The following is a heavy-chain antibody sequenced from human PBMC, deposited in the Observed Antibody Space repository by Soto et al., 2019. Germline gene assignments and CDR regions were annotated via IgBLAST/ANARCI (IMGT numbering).Heavy chain of an antibody. CDR3: ARGITFFGVVSIGWYFDV. V-gene: IGHV1-3*01. Sequence: ASVKVSCKASGYTFTSYAMHWVRQAPGQRLEWMGWINAGNGNTKYSQKFQGRVTITRDTSASTAYMELSSLRSEDTAVYYCARGITFFGVVSIGWYFDVWGRGSLVTVSS. CDR2: INAGNGNT. J-gene: IGHJ2*01. D-gene: IGHD3-3*01. CDR1: GYTFTSYA.